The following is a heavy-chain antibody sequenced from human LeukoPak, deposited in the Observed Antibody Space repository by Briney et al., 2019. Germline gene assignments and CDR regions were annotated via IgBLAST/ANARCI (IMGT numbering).Heavy chain of an antibody. J-gene: IGHJ6*02. CDR1: GHTFSNYD. D-gene: IGHD2-2*01. CDR2: MNPNCGKT. CDR3: ARGDIVVVPAAMNYYYYGMDV. V-gene: IGHV1-8*01. Sequence: VASVKLFCKASGHTFSNYDINWVRQATGQGLEWMGWMNPNCGKTGYAKKCQGRVTKTRNTPISTAYMELSSLRSEDTAVYYCARGDIVVVPAAMNYYYYGMDVWGQGTTVSVSS.